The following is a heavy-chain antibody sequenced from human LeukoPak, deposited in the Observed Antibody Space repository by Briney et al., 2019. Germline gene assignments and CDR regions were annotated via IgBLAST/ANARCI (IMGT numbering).Heavy chain of an antibody. J-gene: IGHJ4*02. CDR1: GGTFSSYA. Sequence: SVKVSCKASGGTFSSYAISWVRQAPGQGLEWMGGIIPIFGTANYAQKFQGRVTITADKSTSTAYMELSSLRSEDTAVYYCARDLQDGYNFGYWGQGTLVTVSP. CDR2: IIPIFGTA. D-gene: IGHD5-24*01. V-gene: IGHV1-69*06. CDR3: ARDLQDGYNFGY.